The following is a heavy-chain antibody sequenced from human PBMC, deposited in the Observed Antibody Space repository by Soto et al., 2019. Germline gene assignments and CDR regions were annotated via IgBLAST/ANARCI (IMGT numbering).Heavy chain of an antibody. D-gene: IGHD3-3*02. CDR2: IMPVFATP. Sequence: QVQLVQSGAEVKKPGSSVKVSCKASGGTFSTSAISWVRQAPGQGLEWVGGIMPVFATPAYAQKLKGRDTISADKSTTTAYLDLTSLRTDDTAVYYCARDKDRQQLGGNYYYILDVWGQGTAIIVSS. CDR3: ARDKDRQQLGGNYYYILDV. J-gene: IGHJ6*02. V-gene: IGHV1-69*14. CDR1: GGTFSTSA.